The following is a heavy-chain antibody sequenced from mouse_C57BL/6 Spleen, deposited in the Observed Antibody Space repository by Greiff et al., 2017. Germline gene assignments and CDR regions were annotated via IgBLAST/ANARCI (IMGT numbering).Heavy chain of an antibody. V-gene: IGHV1-82*01. D-gene: IGHD2-3*01. Sequence: QVQLKESGPELVKPGASVKISCKASGYAFSSSWMNWVKQRPGKGLEWIGRIYPGDGDTNYNGKFKGKATLTADKSSSTAYMQLSSLTSEDSAVYFCARARVDGYCPYFDYWGQGTTLTVSS. J-gene: IGHJ2*01. CDR2: IYPGDGDT. CDR1: GYAFSSSW. CDR3: ARARVDGYCPYFDY.